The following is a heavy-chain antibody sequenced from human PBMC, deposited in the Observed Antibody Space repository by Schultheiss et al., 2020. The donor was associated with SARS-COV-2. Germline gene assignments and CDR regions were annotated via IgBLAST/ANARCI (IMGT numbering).Heavy chain of an antibody. V-gene: IGHV4-61*05. J-gene: IGHJ4*02. CDR2: IYYSGST. CDR3: AREEVRGVITRFDY. D-gene: IGHD3-10*01. Sequence: SETLSLTCTVSGGSISSSSYYWGWIRQPPGKGLEWIGYIYYSGSTNYNPSLKSRVTMSVDTSKNQFSLKLSSVTAADTAVYYCAREEVRGVITRFDYWGQGTLVTVSS. CDR1: GGSISSSSYY.